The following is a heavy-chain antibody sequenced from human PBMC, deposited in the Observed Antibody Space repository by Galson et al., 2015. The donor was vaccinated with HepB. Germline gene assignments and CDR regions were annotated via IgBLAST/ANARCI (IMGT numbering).Heavy chain of an antibody. CDR2: INHDGTST. CDR1: GFTFSDYW. J-gene: IGHJ4*02. CDR3: ARVETYITGWPFR. V-gene: IGHV3-74*01. D-gene: IGHD6-19*01. Sequence: SLRLSCAASGFTFSDYWMHWVRHAPGKGLVWVSRINHDGTSTVYADSVKGRFPISRDNAKNTLYLQMNSLRAEDTAVYYCARVETYITGWPFRWGQGTLVTVSS.